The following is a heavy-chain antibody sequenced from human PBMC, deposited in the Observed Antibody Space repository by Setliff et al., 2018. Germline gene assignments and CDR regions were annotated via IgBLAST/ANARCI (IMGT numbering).Heavy chain of an antibody. D-gene: IGHD1-1*01. CDR1: GYTFNNYA. CDR3: ARVGTGSLLDY. J-gene: IGHJ4*02. V-gene: IGHV7-4-1*02. CDR2: INTDTGNP. Sequence: GASVKVSCKASGYTFNNYAINWVRQAPGQGLEWMGWINTDTGNPTSAQGFTGRFVFSLDTSVSTAYLQISSLKAEDTALYYCARVGTGSLLDYWGQGTLVTV.